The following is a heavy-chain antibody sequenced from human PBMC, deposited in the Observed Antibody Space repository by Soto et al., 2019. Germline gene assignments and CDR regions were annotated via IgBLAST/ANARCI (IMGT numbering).Heavy chain of an antibody. CDR3: AKVGSSWYLVFDY. J-gene: IGHJ4*02. Sequence: WGSLRLSCAASGFTFSSYAMXWVRQAPGKGLEWVSAISGSGGSTYYADSVKGRFTISRDNSKNTLYLQMNSLRAEDTAVYYCAKVGSSWYLVFDYRGQGTLVTVSS. CDR1: GFTFSSYA. V-gene: IGHV3-23*01. D-gene: IGHD6-13*01. CDR2: ISGSGGST.